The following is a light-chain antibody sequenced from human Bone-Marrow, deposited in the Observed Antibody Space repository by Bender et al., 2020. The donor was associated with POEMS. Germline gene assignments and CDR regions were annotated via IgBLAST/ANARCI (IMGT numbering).Light chain of an antibody. J-gene: IGLJ3*02. Sequence: QSVVTQPPSLSEAPCQRVTISCSGSSSNIGNHGVDWYQQLPGEAPKLLIYYDDLLPPGVSDRFSASKSGTSASLAMSEIQIEDEAYDYCSGWDDCLSGWVFGDGNRLTVL. CDR2: YDD. CDR3: SGWDDCLSGWV. V-gene: IGLV1-36*01. CDR1: SSNIGNHG.